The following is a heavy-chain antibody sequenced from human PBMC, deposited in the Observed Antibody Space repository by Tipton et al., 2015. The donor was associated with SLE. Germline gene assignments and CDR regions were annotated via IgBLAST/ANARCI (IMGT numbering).Heavy chain of an antibody. CDR3: ARLRGLLFAFDI. CDR1: GGSISSSSYY. D-gene: IGHD3-10*01. V-gene: IGHV4-39*01. CDR2: IYYSGST. J-gene: IGHJ3*02. Sequence: TLSLTCTVSGGSISSSSYYWGWIRQPPGKGLEWIGSIYYSGSTYYNPPLKSRVTISVDTSKNQFSLKLSSVTAADTAVYYCARLRGLLFAFDIWGQGTMVTVSS.